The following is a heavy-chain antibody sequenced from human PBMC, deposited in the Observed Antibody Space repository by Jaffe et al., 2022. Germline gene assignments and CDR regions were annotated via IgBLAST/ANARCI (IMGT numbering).Heavy chain of an antibody. CDR2: IYPGDSDT. V-gene: IGHV5-51*03. CDR1: GYSFPNYW. Sequence: EVQLVQSGAELKKPGESLKISCKGSGYSFPNYWIGWVRQMPGKGLEWMGIIYPGDSDTRYSPSFQGQVTISADRSITTAYLQWSSLKASDTAMYYCVTTVLYSVSRRHKTNRGDYYFDYWGQGTLVTVSS. D-gene: IGHD3-10*01. CDR3: VTTVLYSVSRRHKTNRGDYYFDY. J-gene: IGHJ4*02.